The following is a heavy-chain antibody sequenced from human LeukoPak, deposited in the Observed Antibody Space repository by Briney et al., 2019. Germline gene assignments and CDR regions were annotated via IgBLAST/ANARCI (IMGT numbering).Heavy chain of an antibody. Sequence: GGSLRLSCAASGFTFDDYAMHWVRQAPGKGLEWVSGISWNSGSIGYADSVKGRFTISRGNSKNTLYLQMNSLRAEDTAVYYCARQQLPPGGFDYWGQGTLVTVSS. J-gene: IGHJ4*02. CDR2: ISWNSGSI. V-gene: IGHV3-9*01. CDR1: GFTFDDYA. D-gene: IGHD6-13*01. CDR3: ARQQLPPGGFDY.